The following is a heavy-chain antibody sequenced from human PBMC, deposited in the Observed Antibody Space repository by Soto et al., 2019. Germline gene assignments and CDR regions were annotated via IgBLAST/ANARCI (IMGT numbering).Heavy chain of an antibody. Sequence: SETLSLTCTVSGGSVSSGIYYWSWIRQPPGKGLEWIGYIYYSGSTNYNPSLKSRVTISVDTSKNQSSLKLSSVTAADTAVYYCARGGSIQLWIPDYWGQGTLVTVSS. CDR2: IYYSGST. J-gene: IGHJ4*02. CDR3: ARGGSIQLWIPDY. V-gene: IGHV4-61*01. D-gene: IGHD5-18*01. CDR1: GGSVSSGIYY.